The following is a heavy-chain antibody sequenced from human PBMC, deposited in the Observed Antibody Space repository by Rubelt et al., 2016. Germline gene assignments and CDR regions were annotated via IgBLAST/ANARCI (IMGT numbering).Heavy chain of an antibody. CDR1: GFTFSSYA. J-gene: IGHJ4*02. D-gene: IGHD6-19*01. Sequence: QVQLVESGGGVVQPGRSLRLSCAASGFTFSSYAMHWVRQAPGKGLEWVAVIWYDGSNKYYADSVKGRFTIYRDNSKNTLYLRMNSLRAEDTAVYYCARGVAVAGTPLLSYWGQGTLVTVSS. V-gene: IGHV3-33*08. CDR3: ARGVAVAGTPLLSY. CDR2: IWYDGSNK.